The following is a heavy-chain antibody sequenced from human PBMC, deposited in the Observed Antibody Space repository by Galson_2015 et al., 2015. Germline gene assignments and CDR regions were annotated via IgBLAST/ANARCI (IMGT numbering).Heavy chain of an antibody. CDR3: ARGYCSGGSCRNWFDP. V-gene: IGHV3-33*01. Sequence: SLRLSCAASGFTFSSYGMHWVRQAPGKGLEWVAVIWYDGSNKYYADSVKGRFTISRDNSKNTLYLQMNSLRAEDTAVYYCARGYCSGGSCRNWFDPWGQGTLVTVSS. D-gene: IGHD2-15*01. J-gene: IGHJ5*02. CDR1: GFTFSSYG. CDR2: IWYDGSNK.